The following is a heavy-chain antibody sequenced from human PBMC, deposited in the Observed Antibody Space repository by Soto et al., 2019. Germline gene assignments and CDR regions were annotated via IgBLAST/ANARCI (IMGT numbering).Heavy chain of an antibody. J-gene: IGHJ4*02. Sequence: SETLSLTCTVSGGSISSYYWSWIRQPPGKGLEWIGYIYYSGSTNYNPSLKSRVTISVDTSKNQFSLKLSSVTAADTAVYYCAREVLDFWSGYLFDYWGQGTLVTVSS. CDR1: GGSISSYY. CDR3: AREVLDFWSGYLFDY. CDR2: IYYSGST. V-gene: IGHV4-59*01. D-gene: IGHD3-3*01.